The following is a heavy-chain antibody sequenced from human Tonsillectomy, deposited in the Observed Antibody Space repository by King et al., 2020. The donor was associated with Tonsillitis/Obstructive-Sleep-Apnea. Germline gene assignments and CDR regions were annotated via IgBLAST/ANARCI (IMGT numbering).Heavy chain of an antibody. J-gene: IGHJ2*01. Sequence: VQLQESGPGLVKPSETLSLTCTVSGGSISSHYWSWIRQPPGKGLEWIGYIYYSGSTNYNPSLKSRVTISVDTSKNQFSLKLSSVTAADTAVYYCARVVQSYGVPYWYFDLWGRGTLVTVSS. CDR1: GGSISSHY. V-gene: IGHV4-59*11. CDR2: IYYSGST. D-gene: IGHD4-17*01. CDR3: ARVVQSYGVPYWYFDL.